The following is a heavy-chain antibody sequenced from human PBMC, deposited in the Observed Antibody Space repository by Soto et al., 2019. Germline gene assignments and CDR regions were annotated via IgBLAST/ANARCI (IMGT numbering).Heavy chain of an antibody. Sequence: QLQLQESGPGLVKPSETLSLTCTVSGGSISSSSYYWGWIRQPPGKGLEWSGSIYYSGSTYYNPSLKSRVTISVDTSKNQFSLKLSSVTAADTAVYYCARLRSLAGSRGNFDYWGQGTLVTVSS. V-gene: IGHV4-39*01. CDR2: IYYSGST. D-gene: IGHD3-10*01. CDR3: ARLRSLAGSRGNFDY. CDR1: GGSISSSSYY. J-gene: IGHJ4*02.